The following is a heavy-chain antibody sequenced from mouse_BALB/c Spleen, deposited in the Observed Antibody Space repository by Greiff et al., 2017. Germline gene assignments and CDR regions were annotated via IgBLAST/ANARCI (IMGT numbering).Heavy chain of an antibody. CDR3: ERSNPYAMDY. CDR2: ISSGSSTI. J-gene: IGHJ4*01. Sequence: EVMLVESGGGLVQPGGSRKLSCAASGFTFSSFGMHWVRQAPEKGLEWVAYISSGSSTIYYADTVKGRFTISRDNPKNTLFLQMTSLRSEDTAMYYCERSNPYAMDYGGQGTSVTVSS. V-gene: IGHV5-17*02. CDR1: GFTFSSFG.